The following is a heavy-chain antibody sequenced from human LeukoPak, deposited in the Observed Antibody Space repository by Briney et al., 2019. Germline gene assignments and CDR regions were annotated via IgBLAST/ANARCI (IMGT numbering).Heavy chain of an antibody. CDR3: ARDGTSTDDY. J-gene: IGHJ4*02. CDR2: ISGNNDNP. V-gene: IGHV1-18*01. CDR1: GYTFSNFG. Sequence: VKVSCKTSGYTFSNFGINWVRQAPGQGLEWMGWISGNNDNPNYGQKFQGRFTVTTDSSTSTAYMELRNLTFDDTAVYYCARDGTSTDDYWGQGTLVTVSS. D-gene: IGHD2-2*01.